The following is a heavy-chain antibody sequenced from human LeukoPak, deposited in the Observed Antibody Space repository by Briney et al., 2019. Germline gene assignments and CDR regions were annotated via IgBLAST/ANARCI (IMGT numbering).Heavy chain of an antibody. J-gene: IGHJ4*02. D-gene: IGHD1-1*01. CDR2: ISSSGSYI. CDR3: ARDLSQGATTDTLGYFDL. CDR1: GFTFSSYS. Sequence: PGGSLRLSCAASGFTFSSYSMNWVRQDPGKGLEWVSYISSSGSYIFYADSVKGRFTISRDNARNSLSLQMNSLRADDTAVYYCARDLSQGATTDTLGYFDLWGQGALVTVSS. V-gene: IGHV3-21*01.